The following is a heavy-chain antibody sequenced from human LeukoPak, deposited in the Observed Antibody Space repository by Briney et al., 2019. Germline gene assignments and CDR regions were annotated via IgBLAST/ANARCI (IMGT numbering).Heavy chain of an antibody. V-gene: IGHV4-39*07. CDR3: ARARFSSGWYSKSDAFDI. J-gene: IGHJ3*02. CDR2: IYYSGST. D-gene: IGHD6-19*01. CDR1: GGSISSSSYY. Sequence: SETLSLTCTVSGGSISSSSYYWGWIRQPPGKGLEWIGSIYYSGSTYYNPSLKSRVTISVDKSKNQFSLKLSSVTAADTAVYYCARARFSSGWYSKSDAFDIWGQGTMVTVSS.